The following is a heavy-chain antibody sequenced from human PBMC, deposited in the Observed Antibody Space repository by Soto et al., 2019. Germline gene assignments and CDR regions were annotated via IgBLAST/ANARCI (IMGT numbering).Heavy chain of an antibody. CDR2: ISYDGSNK. Sequence: GGSLRLSCAASGFTFSSYAMHWVRQAPGKGLEWVAVISYDGSNKYYADSVKGRFTISRDNSKNTLYLQMNSLRAEDTAVYYCERPILATEITGMFDYWGQGTLVTVYS. J-gene: IGHJ4*02. V-gene: IGHV3-30-3*01. CDR1: GFTFSSYA. CDR3: ERPILATEITGMFDY. D-gene: IGHD5-12*01.